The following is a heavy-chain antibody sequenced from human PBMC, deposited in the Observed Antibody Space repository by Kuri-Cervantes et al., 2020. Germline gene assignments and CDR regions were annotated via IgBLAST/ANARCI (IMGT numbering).Heavy chain of an antibody. D-gene: IGHD2-2*02. J-gene: IGHJ6*02. CDR2: ISSSSSCI. CDR1: GFTFSSYS. Sequence: GESLKISCAASGFTFSSYSMNWVRQAPGKGLEWVSSISSSSSCIYYADSVKGRFTISRDNAKNSLYLQMNSLRAEDTAVYYCARGDLVVPAAIGADYYYGMDVWGQGTTVTVSS. V-gene: IGHV3-21*01. CDR3: ARGDLVVPAAIGADYYYGMDV.